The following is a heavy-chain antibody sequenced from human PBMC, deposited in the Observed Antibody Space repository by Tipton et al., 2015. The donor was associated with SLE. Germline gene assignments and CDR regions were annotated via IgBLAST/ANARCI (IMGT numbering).Heavy chain of an antibody. CDR1: GGSFGGYY. J-gene: IGHJ5*02. D-gene: IGHD2-21*01. CDR2: IDHSGST. CDR3: ARAGGCDSNWLDP. Sequence: TLSLACSIYGGSFGGYYLSWIRQPPGKGLEWICEIDHSGSTNSNPTLKSRVPMSVDKSKNQFSLKLSSVTVADTAVYYCARAGGCDSNWLDPWGQGTVVTVST. V-gene: IGHV4-34*01.